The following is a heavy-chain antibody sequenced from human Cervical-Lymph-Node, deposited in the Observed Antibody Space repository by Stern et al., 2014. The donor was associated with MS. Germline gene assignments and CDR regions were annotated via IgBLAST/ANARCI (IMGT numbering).Heavy chain of an antibody. J-gene: IGHJ5*02. CDR2: ISAYNGNT. Sequence: QVQLVESGAEVKKPGASVKVSCKASGYTFTSYGISWVRQPPGQGLEWMGWISAYNGNTNYAQKLQGRVTMTTDTSTSTAYMELRSLRADDTAVYYCARVGSIAVAGKSFDPWGQGTLVTVSS. CDR1: GYTFTSYG. CDR3: ARVGSIAVAGKSFDP. V-gene: IGHV1-18*04. D-gene: IGHD6-19*01.